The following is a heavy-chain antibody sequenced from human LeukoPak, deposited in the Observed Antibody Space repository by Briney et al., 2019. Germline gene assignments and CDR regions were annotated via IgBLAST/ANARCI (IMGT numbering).Heavy chain of an antibody. J-gene: IGHJ4*02. CDR1: GFTFSSYA. CDR3: AKDAIPGARPYYLDY. CDR2: VSGSGGSS. V-gene: IGHV3-23*01. Sequence: GGSLRLSCAASGFTFSSYAMSWVCQAPGKGLEWVSGVSGSGGSSNYADSVKGRFTISRDNSKNTLYLQMNSLRAEDTAVYYCAKDAIPGARPYYLDYWGQGTLVTVSS. D-gene: IGHD2-2*01.